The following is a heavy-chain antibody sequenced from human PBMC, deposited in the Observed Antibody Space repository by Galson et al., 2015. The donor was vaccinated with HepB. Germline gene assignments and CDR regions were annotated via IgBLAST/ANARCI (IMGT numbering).Heavy chain of an antibody. CDR2: ISYDGSNK. CDR3: AKDSAYSSSMGSPFDY. D-gene: IGHD6-6*01. J-gene: IGHJ4*02. CDR1: GFTFSSYG. V-gene: IGHV3-30*18. Sequence: SLRLSCAASGFTFSSYGMHWVRQAPGKGLEWVAVISYDGSNKYYADSVKGRFTISRGNSKNTLYLQMNSLRAEDTAVYYCAKDSAYSSSMGSPFDYWGQGTLVTVSS.